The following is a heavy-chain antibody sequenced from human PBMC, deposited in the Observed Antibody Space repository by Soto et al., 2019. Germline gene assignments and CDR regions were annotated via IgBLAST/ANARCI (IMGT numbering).Heavy chain of an antibody. Sequence: QVQLQESGPGRVKPSETLSLTCSVSGGSVRTGSYHWSWIRQPPGKGLEWIGFIPNNGSPDYNPSLKSRVVVSIDRSKNQFSLKVNSATAADTAVYFCARIGWGGDSWGQGTLVTVSS. CDR2: IPNNGSP. V-gene: IGHV4-61*01. D-gene: IGHD7-27*01. CDR1: GGSVRTGSYH. CDR3: ARIGWGGDS. J-gene: IGHJ4*02.